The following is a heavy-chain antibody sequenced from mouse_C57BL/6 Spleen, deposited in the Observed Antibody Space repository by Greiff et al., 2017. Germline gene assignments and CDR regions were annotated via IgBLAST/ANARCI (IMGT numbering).Heavy chain of an antibody. CDR3: ARNPLFYYGSSFYYFDY. J-gene: IGHJ2*01. Sequence: VQLQQSGPGLVQPSQSLSITCTVSGFSLPSYGVHWVRQSPGKGLAWLGVIWSGGSTDYNAAFISRLSISKDNSKSQVFFKMNSLQADDTAIYYCARNPLFYYGSSFYYFDYWGQGTTRTVSS. CDR2: IWSGGST. D-gene: IGHD1-1*01. CDR1: GFSLPSYG. V-gene: IGHV2-2*01.